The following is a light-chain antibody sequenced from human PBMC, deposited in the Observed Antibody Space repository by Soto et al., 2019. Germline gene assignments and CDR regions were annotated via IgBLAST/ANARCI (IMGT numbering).Light chain of an antibody. Sequence: EIVLTQSPATLSLSPGERATLSCRASQSVSSRFFAWYQQKPGQAPRVVIYRASRRATGIPDRFSGSGSGTDFTLIIDRLETEDFAMYYCQQYASSRTFGQGTKVEMK. J-gene: IGKJ1*01. CDR2: RAS. V-gene: IGKV3-20*01. CDR1: QSVSSRF. CDR3: QQYASSRT.